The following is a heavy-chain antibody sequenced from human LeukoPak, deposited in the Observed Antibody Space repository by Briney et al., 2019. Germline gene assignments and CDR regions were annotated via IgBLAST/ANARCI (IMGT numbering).Heavy chain of an antibody. J-gene: IGHJ4*02. D-gene: IGHD6-19*01. CDR1: GGSFSGYY. CDR3: ARGPIAVAGITALNY. Sequence: PSETLSLTCAVYGGSFSGYYWSWIRQPPGKGLEWIGEINHSGSTNYNPSLKSRVTISVDKSKNQSSLKQRSVTSADTAVYYCARGPIAVAGITALNYWGQGTLVTVSS. V-gene: IGHV4-34*01. CDR2: INHSGST.